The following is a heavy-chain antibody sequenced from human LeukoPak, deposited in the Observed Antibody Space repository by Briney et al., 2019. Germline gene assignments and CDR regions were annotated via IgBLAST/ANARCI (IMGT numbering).Heavy chain of an antibody. Sequence: SETLSLTCAVSGFSIRSPYYWGWIRQPPGKGLEWIGSVHHSGYTHYNPSLKSRVTTSIDTSNNQFSLKLKLNSVTAADTAVYYCARGGSGNYWDFDYWGQGTLATVSS. CDR1: GFSIRSPYY. V-gene: IGHV4-38-2*01. D-gene: IGHD3-10*01. CDR2: VHHSGYT. J-gene: IGHJ4*02. CDR3: ARGGSGNYWDFDY.